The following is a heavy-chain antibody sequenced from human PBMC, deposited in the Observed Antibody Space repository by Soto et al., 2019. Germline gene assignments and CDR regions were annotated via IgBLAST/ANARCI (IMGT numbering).Heavy chain of an antibody. CDR3: ARQAGDDTFYSYAMDV. Sequence: QLQLQESGPGLVKPSETLSLTCTVSGGSISSNTYYWAWIRQPPGKGLEWIGSIYYTGRTYYNPSLKSRVTISADTSNTPFSLKVSSVSAAGTVVYYCARQAGDDTFYSYAMDVWGQGTKVTVSS. CDR2: IYYTGRT. V-gene: IGHV4-39*01. D-gene: IGHD3-22*01. CDR1: GGSISSNTYY. J-gene: IGHJ6*02.